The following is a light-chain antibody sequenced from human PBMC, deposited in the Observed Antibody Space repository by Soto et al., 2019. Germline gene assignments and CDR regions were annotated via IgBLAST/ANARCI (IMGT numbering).Light chain of an antibody. CDR3: QERSGWLT. Sequence: EIVLTQSPATLSLSPGDRATLSCRANQSVTSPFAWYQQKPGQAPRLLIFHTYNRATGIPPRISGSGSGTDFTLTISSLEPEDFAVYYCQERSGWLTFGEGTKIDVK. J-gene: IGKJ4*01. V-gene: IGKV3-11*01. CDR1: QSVTSP. CDR2: HTY.